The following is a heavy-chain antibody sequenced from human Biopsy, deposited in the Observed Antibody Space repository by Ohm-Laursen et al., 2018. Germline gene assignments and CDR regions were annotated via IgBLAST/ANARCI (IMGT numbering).Heavy chain of an antibody. D-gene: IGHD2-2*02. CDR2: IDWDDAQ. V-gene: IGHV2-70*16. CDR3: ARIPILVVPAAIVYRHRRHLQGLDV. Sequence: TTQTLTLTCTLSGFSLNTRGMSVTWIRQPPGKALEWLACIDWDDAQFYNGSLKTRLTISKDTSENHVVLTLSDVDPVDTATYYCARIPILVVPAAIVYRHRRHLQGLDVWGQGTTVIVSS. J-gene: IGHJ6*02. CDR1: GFSLNTRGMS.